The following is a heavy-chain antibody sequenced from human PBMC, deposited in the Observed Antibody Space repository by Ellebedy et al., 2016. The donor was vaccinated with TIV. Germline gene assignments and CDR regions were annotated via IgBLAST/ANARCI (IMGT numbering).Heavy chain of an antibody. V-gene: IGHV3-66*01. CDR3: ARDRRHCGNECYLYYYYGMDV. CDR1: GFNFESYT. Sequence: GGSLRLSCAASGFNFESYTLHWVRQAPGKGLEWVSIISSDGSTHFADSVKGRFTISRDNSQNTLHLQMNNLRAEDTAVYYCARDRRHCGNECYLYYYYGMDVWGQGTTVTVSS. J-gene: IGHJ6*02. CDR2: ISSDGST. D-gene: IGHD2-21*01.